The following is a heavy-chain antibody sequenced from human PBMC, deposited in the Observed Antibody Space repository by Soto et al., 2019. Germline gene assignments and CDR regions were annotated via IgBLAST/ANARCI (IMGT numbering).Heavy chain of an antibody. CDR3: ARGLSRGRFDY. D-gene: IGHD1-26*01. CDR1: GGSFSGYY. V-gene: IGHV4-34*01. Sequence: QVQLQQWGAGLLKPSETLSLTCAVYGGSFSGYYWSWIRQPPGKGLEWIGEINHSGSTNYNPSLKSRVTISVDTSKNQFSLKLSSVTAADTAVYYCARGLSRGRFDYWGQGTLVTVSS. J-gene: IGHJ4*02. CDR2: INHSGST.